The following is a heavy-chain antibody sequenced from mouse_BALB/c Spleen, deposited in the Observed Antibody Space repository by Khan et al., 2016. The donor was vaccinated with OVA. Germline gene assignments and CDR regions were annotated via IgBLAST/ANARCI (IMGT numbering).Heavy chain of an antibody. CDR2: IRTDSGVA. CDR1: GYTFTDYA. V-gene: IGHV1S137*01. Sequence: QVQLQQSGAELVRPGVSVKISCKDSGYTFTDYAMHWVKQSHAKSLEWIGAIRTDSGVATYNQKFKGKATMTADKSSSTAYMELGRLTSEDSAIXYCARSLTTVVAFDCWGQGTTLTVSS. J-gene: IGHJ2*01. D-gene: IGHD1-1*01. CDR3: ARSLTTVVAFDC.